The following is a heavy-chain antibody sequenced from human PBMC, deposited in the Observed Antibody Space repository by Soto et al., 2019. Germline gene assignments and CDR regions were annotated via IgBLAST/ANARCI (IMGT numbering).Heavy chain of an antibody. CDR2: IFYSGST. CDR3: ARVGSSGWSPDY. D-gene: IGHD6-19*01. V-gene: IGHV4-59*11. Sequence: SETLSLTCTVSGGSISGHYWIWIRQPPGKGLEWIGYIFYSGSTNYNPSLKSRVTISVDTSNNQFSLNLYSVTAADTAVYYCARVGSSGWSPDYWGQGTLVTVS. CDR1: GGSISGHY. J-gene: IGHJ4*02.